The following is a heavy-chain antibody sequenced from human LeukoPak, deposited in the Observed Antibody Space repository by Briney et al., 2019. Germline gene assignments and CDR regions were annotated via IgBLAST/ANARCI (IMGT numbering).Heavy chain of an antibody. CDR3: AKVGIGSDFDY. D-gene: IGHD2-2*03. CDR1: GFTFSSYG. CDR2: ISYDGSNK. J-gene: IGHJ4*02. Sequence: GGSLRLSCAASGFTFSSYGMHWVRQAPGKGLEWVAVISYDGSNKYYADSVKGRFTISRDNSKNTLYLQMNSLRAEDTAVYYCAKVGIGSDFDYWGQGTLVTVSS. V-gene: IGHV3-30*18.